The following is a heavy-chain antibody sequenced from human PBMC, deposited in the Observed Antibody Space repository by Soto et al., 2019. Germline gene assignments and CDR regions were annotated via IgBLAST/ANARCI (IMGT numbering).Heavy chain of an antibody. CDR2: ITGSGDST. CDR3: AQYRMVYAIDYFDN. V-gene: IGHV3-23*01. J-gene: IGHJ4*02. D-gene: IGHD2-8*01. CDR1: GFTFGSYA. Sequence: RRLSCAASGFTFGSYAMSWVRQAPGKGLEWVSGITGSGDSTYYADSVKGRFTISRDNSKNTLYLQMNSLRAEDTAVYFCAQYRMVYAIDYFDNWGQGTLVTVSS.